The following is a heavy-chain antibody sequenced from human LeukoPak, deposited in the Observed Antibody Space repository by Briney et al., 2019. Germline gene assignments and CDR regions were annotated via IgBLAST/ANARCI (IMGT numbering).Heavy chain of an antibody. J-gene: IGHJ4*02. CDR2: IKQDGSER. Sequence: PGGSLRLSCAASGFTFSSYWMSWVRQAPGKGLEWVANIKQDGSERYYVDSVKGRFTISRDNAKNSLNLQMNSLRAEDTAIYYCARDKIVGATYFDYWGQGTLVTVPS. V-gene: IGHV3-7*01. CDR3: ARDKIVGATYFDY. CDR1: GFTFSSYW. D-gene: IGHD1-26*01.